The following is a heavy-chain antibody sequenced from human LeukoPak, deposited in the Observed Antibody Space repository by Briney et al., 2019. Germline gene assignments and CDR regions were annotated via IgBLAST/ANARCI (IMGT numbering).Heavy chain of an antibody. V-gene: IGHV3-48*03. CDR3: ARVRSGPYMDV. CDR1: GFTFSSYE. J-gene: IGHJ6*03. D-gene: IGHD2-15*01. Sequence: GVSLRLSCAASGFTFSSYEMNWVRQAPGKGLEWVSYISSSGSTIYYADSVKGRFTISRDNAKNSLYLQMNSLRAEDTAVFYCARVRSGPYMDVWGKGTTVTVSS. CDR2: ISSSGSTI.